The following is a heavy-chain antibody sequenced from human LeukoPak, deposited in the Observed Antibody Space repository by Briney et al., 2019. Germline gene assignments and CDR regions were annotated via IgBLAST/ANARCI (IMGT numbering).Heavy chain of an antibody. CDR3: AKLFSSWSTSDAFDI. CDR2: ISYDGSNK. CDR1: GFTFSSYG. Sequence: GRSLRLSCAASGFTFSSYGMHWVRQAPGKGLEWVAVISYDGSNKYYADSVKGRFTISRDNAKNSLYLQMNSLRAEDTALYYCAKLFSSWSTSDAFDIWGQGTMVTVSS. D-gene: IGHD6-13*01. V-gene: IGHV3-30*18. J-gene: IGHJ3*02.